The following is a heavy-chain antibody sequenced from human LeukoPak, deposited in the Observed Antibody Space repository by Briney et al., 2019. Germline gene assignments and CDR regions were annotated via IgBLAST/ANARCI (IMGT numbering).Heavy chain of an antibody. D-gene: IGHD6-19*01. Sequence: SETLSLTCTVSGGSISSNYYYWGWIRQPPGQGLEWIGSIYYSGSTYYNPSLKSRVTISVDTSKNQFSLRLSSVTAADTAVYYCARQGRNSSGGQRWVDYWGQGTLVTVSS. CDR2: IYYSGST. CDR1: GGSISSNYYY. CDR3: ARQGRNSSGGQRWVDY. J-gene: IGHJ4*02. V-gene: IGHV4-39*01.